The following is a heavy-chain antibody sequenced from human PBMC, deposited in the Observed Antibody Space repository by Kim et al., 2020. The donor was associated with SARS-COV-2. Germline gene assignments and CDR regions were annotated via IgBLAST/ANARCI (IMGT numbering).Heavy chain of an antibody. V-gene: IGHV4-30-4*01. J-gene: IGHJ6*02. D-gene: IGHD3-9*01. CDR1: GGSISSGDYY. CDR2: IYYSGST. Sequence: SQTLSLTCTVSGGSISSGDYYWSWIRQPPGKGLEWIGYIYYSGSTYYNPSLKSRVTISVDTSKNQFSLKLSSVTAADTAVYYCARGLGYYDILTGYYTDYYYGMDVWGQGTTVTVSS. CDR3: ARGLGYYDILTGYYTDYYYGMDV.